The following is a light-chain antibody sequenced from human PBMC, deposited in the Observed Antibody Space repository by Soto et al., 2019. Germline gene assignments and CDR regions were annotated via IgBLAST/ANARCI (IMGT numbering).Light chain of an antibody. V-gene: IGLV2-23*02. Sequence: QSVLTQPASVSGSPGQSITISCTGTSNDVGSYNLVSWYQQHPGKAPKLIIYEVSKRPSGVSNRFSASKSGNTASLTISGLQAEDEADYYCCSYAGSRTYVFGTGTKVTVL. CDR2: EVS. J-gene: IGLJ1*01. CDR3: CSYAGSRTYV. CDR1: SNDVGSYNL.